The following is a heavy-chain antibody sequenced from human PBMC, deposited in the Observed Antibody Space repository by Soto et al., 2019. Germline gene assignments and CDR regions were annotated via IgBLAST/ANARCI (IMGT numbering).Heavy chain of an antibody. V-gene: IGHV4-4*01. Sequence: QVQLQESGPGLVKPSGTLSLTCAVSGDSISSPKWWTWLRQPPGKGLEWIGDLLHGGTTNYTPSLKGGVTLSVDTARKRFSVKLTSGCAGDAAVWCCADGAGWYRRDVGGQGTAVTVSS. D-gene: IGHD6-19*01. J-gene: IGHJ3*01. CDR2: LLHGGTT. CDR1: GDSISSPKW. CDR3: ADGAGWYRRDV.